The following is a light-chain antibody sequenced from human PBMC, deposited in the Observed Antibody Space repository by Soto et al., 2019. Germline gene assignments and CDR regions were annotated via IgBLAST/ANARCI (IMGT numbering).Light chain of an antibody. CDR2: EVS. CDR3: SSYTSSSTLHYV. J-gene: IGLJ1*01. Sequence: QSVLTQPASVSGSPGQSITISCTGTSSDVGGYNYVSWYQQHPGKAPKLMIYEVSNRPSGASNRFSGSKSGNTASLTTSGLQAEDEADYYCSSYTSSSTLHYVFGTGTKVTVL. CDR1: SSDVGGYNY. V-gene: IGLV2-14*01.